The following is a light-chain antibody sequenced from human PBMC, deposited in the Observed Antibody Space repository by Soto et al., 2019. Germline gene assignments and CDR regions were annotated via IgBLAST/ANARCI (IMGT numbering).Light chain of an antibody. V-gene: IGLV3-1*01. CDR2: QDS. CDR1: KLGDKY. CDR3: QAWDSSTGV. Sequence: SYELTQPPSVSVSPGQTASITCSGDKLGDKYACWYQQKPGQSPVLVIYQDSKRPSGIPERFSGSNSGNTATLTISGTQAMDEADYCCQAWDSSTGVFGTGTTLTVL. J-gene: IGLJ1*01.